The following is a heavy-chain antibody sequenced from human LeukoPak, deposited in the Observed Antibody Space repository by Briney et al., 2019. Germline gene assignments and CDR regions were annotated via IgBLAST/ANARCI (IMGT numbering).Heavy chain of an antibody. J-gene: IGHJ4*02. CDR2: ISGSGGST. D-gene: IGHD4-17*01. Sequence: PGGSLRLSCAASGFTFSNYAMNWVRQAPGKGLKWVSHISGSGGSTYYADSVKGRFTISRDNSKNTLYLQINSLRAEDTAMYYCAKVDYGDYGAYFDSWGQGTLVTVSS. CDR1: GFTFSNYA. CDR3: AKVDYGDYGAYFDS. V-gene: IGHV3-23*01.